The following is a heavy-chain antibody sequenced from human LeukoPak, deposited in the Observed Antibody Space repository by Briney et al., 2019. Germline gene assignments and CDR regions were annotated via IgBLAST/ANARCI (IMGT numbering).Heavy chain of an antibody. V-gene: IGHV3-74*01. CDR3: ARVSGWNPFDY. D-gene: IGHD1-1*01. J-gene: IGHJ4*02. Sequence: GGSLRLSCEASGFTFSSYAMHWVRQAPGKGLVWVSRINTDGSSTSYADSVKGRFTISRDNAKNTLYLQMNSLRAEDTAVYYCARVSGWNPFDYWGQGTLLTVSS. CDR1: GFTFSSYA. CDR2: INTDGSST.